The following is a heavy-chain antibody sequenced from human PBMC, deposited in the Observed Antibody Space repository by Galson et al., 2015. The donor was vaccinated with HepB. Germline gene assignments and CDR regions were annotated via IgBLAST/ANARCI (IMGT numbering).Heavy chain of an antibody. CDR1: GFTFRSYW. Sequence: SLRLSCAASGFTFRSYWMHWVRQAPGKGLVWVSRINSDGSDTSYADSVKGRFSISRDNAKNSLYLQMNSLRAEDTAVYYCASWGGTIPYWGQGTLVTVSS. D-gene: IGHD3-9*01. CDR3: ASWGGTIPY. V-gene: IGHV3-74*01. CDR2: INSDGSDT. J-gene: IGHJ4*02.